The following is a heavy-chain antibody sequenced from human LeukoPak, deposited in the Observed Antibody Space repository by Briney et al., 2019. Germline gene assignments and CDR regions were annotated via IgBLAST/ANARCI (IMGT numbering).Heavy chain of an antibody. J-gene: IGHJ6*02. Sequence: QPGRSLRLSCAASGFTFDDYAMHWVRQAPGKGLEWVSGISWNSGSIGYADSVKGRFTISRDNAKNSLYLQMNSLRDEDTAVYYCARDQHLYYYYGLDVWGQGTTVTVSS. CDR3: ARDQHLYYYYGLDV. D-gene: IGHD3-3*02. CDR2: ISWNSGSI. V-gene: IGHV3-9*01. CDR1: GFTFDDYA.